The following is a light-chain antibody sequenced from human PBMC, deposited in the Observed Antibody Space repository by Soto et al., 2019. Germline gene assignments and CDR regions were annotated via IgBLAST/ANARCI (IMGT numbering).Light chain of an antibody. CDR3: QQYDDWPLT. V-gene: IGKV3-15*01. CDR2: GAS. CDR1: QSVSNN. J-gene: IGKJ4*01. Sequence: ERVMTQSPATLXXXXXXXXXXXXRASQSVSNNLAWYQQQPGQTPRLLIYGASTRATGTPARFSGSGSGTEFTLTISSLQSEDFAVYYCQQYDDWPLTFGGGTKVDIK.